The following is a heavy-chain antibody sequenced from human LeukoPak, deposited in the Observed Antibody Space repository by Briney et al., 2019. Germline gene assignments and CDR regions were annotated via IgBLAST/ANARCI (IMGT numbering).Heavy chain of an antibody. V-gene: IGHV3-48*04. D-gene: IGHD4-11*01. J-gene: IGHJ6*02. CDR3: AREYASNYYYYGMDV. CDR2: ISSSGSTI. Sequence: GGSLRLSCVASGFTFSSYWMCWVRQAPGKGLEWVSYISSSGSTIYYADSVKGRFTVSRDNAKNSLYLQMNSLRAEDTAVYYCAREYASNYYYYGMDVWGQGTTVTVSS. CDR1: GFTFSSYW.